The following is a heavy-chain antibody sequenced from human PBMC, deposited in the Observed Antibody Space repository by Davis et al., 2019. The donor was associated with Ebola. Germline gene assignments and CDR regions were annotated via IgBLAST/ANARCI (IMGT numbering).Heavy chain of an antibody. Sequence: ASVKVSCKASGYAFTSYGISWVRQAPGQGLEWMGWISGYNGNTNYAQKLQGRVTMTTDTSTSTAYMELRSLRSDDTAVYYCARALGYCTGGVCPYFDYWGQGTLVTVSS. J-gene: IGHJ4*02. CDR2: ISGYNGNT. CDR1: GYAFTSYG. CDR3: ARALGYCTGGVCPYFDY. V-gene: IGHV1-18*01. D-gene: IGHD2-8*02.